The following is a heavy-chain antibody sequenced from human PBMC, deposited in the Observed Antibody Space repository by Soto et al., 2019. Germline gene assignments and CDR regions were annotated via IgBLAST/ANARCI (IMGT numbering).Heavy chain of an antibody. J-gene: IGHJ6*02. D-gene: IGHD6-13*01. Sequence: PSETLSLTCTVSGGSISSYYWSWIRQPPGKGLEWIGYIYYSGITNYNPSLKSRVTISVDTSKNQFSLKLSSVTAADTAVYYCARHAVYSSSWYYYYGMDVWGQGTTDTVS. CDR2: IYYSGIT. V-gene: IGHV4-59*08. CDR3: ARHAVYSSSWYYYYGMDV. CDR1: GGSISSYY.